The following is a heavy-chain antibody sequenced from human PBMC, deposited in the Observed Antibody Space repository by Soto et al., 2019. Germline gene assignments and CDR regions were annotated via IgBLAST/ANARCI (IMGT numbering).Heavy chain of an antibody. CDR1: GDTFSSYT. J-gene: IGHJ6*02. V-gene: IGHV1-69*08. CDR3: ARRRYCGYDCYHKHYYGMDV. D-gene: IGHD2-21*02. CDR2: IIPVLGTT. Sequence: QVQLVQSGAEVKKPGSSVKVSCRASGDTFSSYTVNWVRQAPGRGLEWLGRIIPVLGTTDYAQKFKGRVTITADKSTNLVYMELSSLRSEDRAVYYCARRRYCGYDCYHKHYYGMDVWGQGTTVTV.